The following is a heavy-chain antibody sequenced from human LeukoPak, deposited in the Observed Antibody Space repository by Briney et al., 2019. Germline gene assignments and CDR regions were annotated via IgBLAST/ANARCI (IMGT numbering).Heavy chain of an antibody. D-gene: IGHD4-17*01. CDR3: ARVLPHRHLRYGYYGRRGYAFDI. CDR1: GGSISINSYY. CDR2: IYYSGST. V-gene: IGHV4-39*07. Sequence: SETLSLTCSVSGGSISINSYYWGWIRQAPGKGLEWIGSIYYSGSTYYNPSLKSRVIISVDTSKNQFSLKLSSVTAADTAVYYCARVLPHRHLRYGYYGRRGYAFDIWGQGTMVTVSS. J-gene: IGHJ3*02.